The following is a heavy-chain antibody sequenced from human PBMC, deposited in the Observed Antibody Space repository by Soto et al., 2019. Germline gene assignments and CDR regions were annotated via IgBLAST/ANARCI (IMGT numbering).Heavy chain of an antibody. J-gene: IGHJ5*02. D-gene: IGHD1-7*01. CDR1: WDSVSSNRAA. V-gene: IGHV6-1*01. CDR2: TYYRSKWYN. Sequence: SQTLSLTCAISWDSVSSNRAAWNWIRQSPSRGLEWLGRTYYRSKWYNDYAVSVKSRITINPDTSKNQFSLQLNSVTPEDTAVYYCASDYNWNFVRWFDPWGQGTLVTVSS. CDR3: ASDYNWNFVRWFDP.